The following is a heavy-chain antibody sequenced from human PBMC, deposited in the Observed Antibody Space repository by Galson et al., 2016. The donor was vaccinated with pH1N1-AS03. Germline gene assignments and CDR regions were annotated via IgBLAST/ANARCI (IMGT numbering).Heavy chain of an antibody. CDR3: ARGKRDGYNLGAVEY. Sequence: SLRLSCAASGFTFSKTGMNWVRQAPGKGPEWVSSIDEGGSHPYSADSLQGRFTISRDNTKNSLFLHMNSLRAEDTAVYYCARGKRDGYNLGAVEYWGQGTLVTVSS. V-gene: IGHV3-21*04. D-gene: IGHD5-24*01. CDR2: IDEGGSHP. CDR1: GFTFSKTG. J-gene: IGHJ4*02.